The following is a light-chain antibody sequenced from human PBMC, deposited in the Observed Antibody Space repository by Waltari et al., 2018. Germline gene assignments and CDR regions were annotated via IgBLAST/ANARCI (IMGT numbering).Light chain of an antibody. V-gene: IGLV2-23*02. J-gene: IGLJ2*01. CDR1: TRDIGNYKL. CDR2: EVS. Sequence: QSALTQPASVSGSPGQSITISCTGTTRDIGNYKLVSWYQQHPGKVPKLMIYEVSERPSGVSHRFSGSKSGNTASLTISGLQAEDEADYYCCSYGGGTTFVVFGGGTKLTVL. CDR3: CSYGGGTTFVV.